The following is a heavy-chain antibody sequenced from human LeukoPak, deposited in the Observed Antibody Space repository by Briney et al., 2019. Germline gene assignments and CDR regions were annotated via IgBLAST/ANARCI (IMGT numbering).Heavy chain of an antibody. CDR3: APNFYSGSYPDAFDI. Sequence: GGSLRLSCAASGFTFSSYGMHWVRQAPGKGLEWVAVISYDGSNKYYADSVKGRFTISRDNSKNTLYLQMNSLRAEDTAVYYCAPNFYSGSYPDAFDIWGQGTMVTVSS. V-gene: IGHV3-30*03. D-gene: IGHD1-26*01. J-gene: IGHJ3*02. CDR1: GFTFSSYG. CDR2: ISYDGSNK.